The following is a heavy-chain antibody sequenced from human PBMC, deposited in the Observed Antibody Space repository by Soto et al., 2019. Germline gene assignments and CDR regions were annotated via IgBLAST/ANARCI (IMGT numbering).Heavy chain of an antibody. D-gene: IGHD3-3*01. CDR2: IYWDDDK. Sequence: QITLNESGPTLVKHTQTLTLNCTFSGFSLTTSGVGVGWIRQSPGKAPEWIALIYWDDDKRYSPSLKSRLTITKDDSKNRVVLTMANLDPADTATYYCAHRVLRTVFGLVTTTASYFDFWGQGTPGAVSS. CDR3: AHRVLRTVFGLVTTTASYFDF. V-gene: IGHV2-5*02. J-gene: IGHJ4*02. CDR1: GFSLTTSGVG.